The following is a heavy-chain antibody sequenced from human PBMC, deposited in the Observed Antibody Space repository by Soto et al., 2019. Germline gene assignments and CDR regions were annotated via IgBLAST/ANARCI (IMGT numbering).Heavy chain of an antibody. CDR2: IYHIGST. CDR1: GASINSANW. Sequence: QVLLEESGPGLVRPSGTLSLTCPVSGASINSANWWVWVRQPPGKGLEWIGEIYHIGSTTYNPSLKSRATISVDKSKNQFSLIVTSVTAADTAVYYCAKRYDFWSGRWYGLGVWGQGTTVIVSS. CDR3: AKRYDFWSGRWYGLGV. J-gene: IGHJ6*02. V-gene: IGHV4-4*02. D-gene: IGHD3-3*01.